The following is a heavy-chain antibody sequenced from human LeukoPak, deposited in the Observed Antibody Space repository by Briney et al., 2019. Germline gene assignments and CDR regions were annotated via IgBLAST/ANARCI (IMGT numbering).Heavy chain of an antibody. Sequence: GASVKVSCKASGYTFTSYYMHWVRQAPGQGLEWMGIINPSGGSTSYAQKFQGRVTMTRDMSTSTVYMELSSLRSEDTAVYYCARDLLTARLSGRASMDVWGKGTTVTVSS. CDR3: ARDLLTARLSGRASMDV. V-gene: IGHV1-46*01. CDR1: GYTFTSYY. J-gene: IGHJ6*03. CDR2: INPSGGST. D-gene: IGHD6-6*01.